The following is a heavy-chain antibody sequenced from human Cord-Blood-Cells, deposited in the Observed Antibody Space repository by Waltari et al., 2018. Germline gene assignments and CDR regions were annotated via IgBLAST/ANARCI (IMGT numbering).Heavy chain of an antibody. J-gene: IGHJ4*02. Sequence: EVKLLASGGGLVQPGGYLRLFCADSEYTFSRYAMRWVRKAPGKGLEVVSAIMGSGGSTYYADSVKGRFTISRDNSKNTLYLQMNSLRAEDTAVYYCAKDRRSYYYFDYWGQGTLVTVSS. CDR2: IMGSGGST. D-gene: IGHD1-26*01. CDR3: AKDRRSYYYFDY. V-gene: IGHV3-23*01. CDR1: EYTFSRYA.